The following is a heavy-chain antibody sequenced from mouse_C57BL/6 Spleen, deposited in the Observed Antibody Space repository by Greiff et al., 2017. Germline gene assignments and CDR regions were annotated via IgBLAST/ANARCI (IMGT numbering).Heavy chain of an antibody. CDR3: ARAGGSSYVDAMDD. Sequence: EVKLVESEGGLVQPGSSMKLSCTASGFTFSDYYMAWVRQVPEKGLEWVANINYDGSSTYYLDSLKSRFIISRDNAKNILYLQMSSLKSEDTATYYCARAGGSSYVDAMDDWGQGTSVTVSS. CDR2: INYDGSST. D-gene: IGHD1-1*01. V-gene: IGHV5-16*01. CDR1: GFTFSDYY. J-gene: IGHJ4*01.